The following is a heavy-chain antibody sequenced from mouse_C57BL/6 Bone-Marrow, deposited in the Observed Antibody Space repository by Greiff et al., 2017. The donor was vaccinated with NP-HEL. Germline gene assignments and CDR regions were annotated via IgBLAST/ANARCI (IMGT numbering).Heavy chain of an antibody. V-gene: IGHV5-6*01. CDR2: ISSGGSYT. J-gene: IGHJ3*01. Sequence: EVKLMESGGDLVKPGGSLKLSCAASGFTFSSYGMSWVRQTPDKRLEWVATISSGGSYTYYPDSVKGRFTISRDNAKNTLYLQMSSLKSEDTAMYYCARPLTIWFAYWGQGTLVTVSA. CDR3: ARPLTIWFAY. D-gene: IGHD1-3*01. CDR1: GFTFSSYG.